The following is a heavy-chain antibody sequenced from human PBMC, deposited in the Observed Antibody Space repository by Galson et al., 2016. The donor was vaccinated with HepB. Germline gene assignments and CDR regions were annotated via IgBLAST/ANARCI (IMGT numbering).Heavy chain of an antibody. D-gene: IGHD6-6*01. CDR1: GFTFSNYG. V-gene: IGHV3-33*01. CDR3: ARDGIPSPQDIGGRLPPPYYYGMDV. J-gene: IGHJ6*02. CDR2: IWYDGSKK. Sequence: SLRLSCAASGFTFSNYGMHWVRQAPGKGLEWVALIWYDGSKKYYAESVKGRPTTSRDNSKNTLDLQMNSLRAEEKAVYYCARDGIPSPQDIGGRLPPPYYYGMDVWGQGTAVTVSS.